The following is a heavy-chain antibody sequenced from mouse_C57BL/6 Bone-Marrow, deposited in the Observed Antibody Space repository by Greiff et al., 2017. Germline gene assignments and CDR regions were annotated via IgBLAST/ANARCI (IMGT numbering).Heavy chain of an antibody. Sequence: QVQLQQSGAELVRPGASVTLSCKASGYTFTDYEMHWVKQTPVHGLEWIGAIDPETGGTAYNQKFKGKAILTADKSSSTAYMELRSLTSEDSADYYCTRGGYDFGFAYWGQGTLVTVSA. D-gene: IGHD2-14*01. CDR2: IDPETGGT. V-gene: IGHV1-15*01. CDR1: GYTFTDYE. CDR3: TRGGYDFGFAY. J-gene: IGHJ3*01.